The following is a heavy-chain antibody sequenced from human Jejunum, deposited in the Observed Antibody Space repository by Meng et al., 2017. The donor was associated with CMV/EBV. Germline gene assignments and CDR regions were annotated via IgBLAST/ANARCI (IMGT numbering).Heavy chain of an antibody. J-gene: IGHJ5*02. CDR1: GFTFSSYN. Sequence: EVQRGDCGGGLVKPGGSLRLSCIGSGFTFSSYNMNWGRQAPGKGLEWVASISSSSRYINYADSVKGRFTISRDNAKNSLYLQMNSLRVEDTAIYYCARDIDHWGQGTLVTVSS. CDR2: ISSSSRYI. V-gene: IGHV3-21*01. CDR3: ARDIDH.